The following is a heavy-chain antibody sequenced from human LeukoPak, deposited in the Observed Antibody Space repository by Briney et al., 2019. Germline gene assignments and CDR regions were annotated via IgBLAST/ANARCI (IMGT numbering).Heavy chain of an antibody. J-gene: IGHJ5*02. Sequence: PGGSLRLSCAASGFTFSGYYMSWIRQAPGKGLEWVSYISSSGSTIYYADSVKGRFTISSDNAKNSLYLQMNSLRAEDTAVYYCARDPGAMVRGVIGWFDPWGQGTLVTVSS. CDR2: ISSSGSTI. CDR1: GFTFSGYY. V-gene: IGHV3-11*04. D-gene: IGHD3-10*01. CDR3: ARDPGAMVRGVIGWFDP.